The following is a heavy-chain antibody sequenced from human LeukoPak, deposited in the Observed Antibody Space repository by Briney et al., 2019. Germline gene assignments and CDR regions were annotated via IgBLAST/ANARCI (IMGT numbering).Heavy chain of an antibody. V-gene: IGHV1-2*02. D-gene: IGHD2-2*01. Sequence: ASVKVSCKASGYTFTAYYIHWVRQAPGQGLEWMGWINPNSGGTKYAEKFQGRVTMTRDTSISTAYMELSRLRSDDTAVYYCASLPGRYCSSTSCWRFDYWGQGTLVTVSS. CDR3: ASLPGRYCSSTSCWRFDY. CDR2: INPNSGGT. J-gene: IGHJ4*02. CDR1: GYTFTAYY.